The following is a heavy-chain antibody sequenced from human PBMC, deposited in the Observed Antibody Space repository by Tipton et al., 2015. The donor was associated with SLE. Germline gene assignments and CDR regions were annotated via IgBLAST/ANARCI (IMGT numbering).Heavy chain of an antibody. D-gene: IGHD6-13*01. CDR1: GGSISSSSYY. CDR2: IYYSGST. Sequence: TLSLTCTVSGGSISSSSYYWGWIRQPPGKGLEWIGSIYYSGSTYYNPSLKSRVTISVDTSKNQFSLKLSSVTAADTAVYYCARDGSQSGSSWLDYWGQGTQVTVSS. CDR3: ARDGSQSGSSWLDY. V-gene: IGHV4-39*02. J-gene: IGHJ4*02.